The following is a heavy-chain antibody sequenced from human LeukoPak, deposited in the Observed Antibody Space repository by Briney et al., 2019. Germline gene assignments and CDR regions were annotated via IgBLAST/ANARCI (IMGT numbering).Heavy chain of an antibody. CDR3: ARAPPRVVVPAAYYYYYYYGMDV. CDR2: ISAHNGNT. CDR1: GYTFTSYG. D-gene: IGHD2-2*01. V-gene: IGHV1-18*01. Sequence: ASVKVSCKASGYTFTSYGISWVRQAPGQGLEWMGWISAHNGNTNYAQKLQGRVTMTTDTSTSTAYMELRSLRSDDTAVYYCARAPPRVVVPAAYYYYYYYGMDVWGQGTTVTVSS. J-gene: IGHJ6*02.